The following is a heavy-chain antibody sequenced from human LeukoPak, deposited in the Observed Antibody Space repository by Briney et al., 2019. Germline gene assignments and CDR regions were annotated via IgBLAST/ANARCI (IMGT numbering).Heavy chain of an antibody. CDR2: LYYSGST. D-gene: IGHD3-3*01. CDR3: ARAGQGDFWSGLRYFDY. J-gene: IGHJ4*02. Sequence: SETLSLTCTVSGGSISRYYWSWIRQPPGKGLEWMGYLYYSGSTNYNPSLKSRVTISVDTSKNHFSLKLSSVTAADTAVYYCARAGQGDFWSGLRYFDYWGQGTLVTVSS. V-gene: IGHV4-59*01. CDR1: GGSISRYY.